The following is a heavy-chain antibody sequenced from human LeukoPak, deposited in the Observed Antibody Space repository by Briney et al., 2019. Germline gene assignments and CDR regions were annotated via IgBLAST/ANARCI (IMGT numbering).Heavy chain of an antibody. D-gene: IGHD2-2*01. CDR2: ISAYNGYT. V-gene: IGHV1-18*01. CDR1: GYTFTSYG. Sequence: ASVKVSCKASGYTFTSYGISWVRQAPGQGLEWMGWISAYNGYTKYAQKLQGRVTMTTDTSASTAYMELRSLRSDDTAVFYCARVPDPLGYCASASCTNDAFDIWGQGTMVTVSS. J-gene: IGHJ3*02. CDR3: ARVPDPLGYCASASCTNDAFDI.